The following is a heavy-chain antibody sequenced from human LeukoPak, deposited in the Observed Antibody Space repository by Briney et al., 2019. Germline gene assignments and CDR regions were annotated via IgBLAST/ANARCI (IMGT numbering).Heavy chain of an antibody. D-gene: IGHD2-2*01. CDR2: IKQDGSEK. CDR1: GFTFSSYA. Sequence: PGGSLRLSCAASGFTFSSYAMSWVRQAPGKGLEWVANIKQDGSEKYYVDSVKGRFTISRDNAKNSLYLQMNSLRAEDTAVYYCARASRGYCSSTSCYPGYWGQGTLVTVSS. V-gene: IGHV3-7*01. CDR3: ARASRGYCSSTSCYPGY. J-gene: IGHJ4*02.